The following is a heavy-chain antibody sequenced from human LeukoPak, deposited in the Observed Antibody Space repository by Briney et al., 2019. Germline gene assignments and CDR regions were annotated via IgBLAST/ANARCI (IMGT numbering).Heavy chain of an antibody. CDR2: IGTAGDT. D-gene: IGHD6-19*01. V-gene: IGHV3-13*04. J-gene: IGHJ4*02. CDR3: ARDGTGSNSGWYIH. Sequence: GGSLRLSCAASGFTSSSYDMHWVRQGTGKGLEWVSAIGTAGDTYYPGFVKGRFTISRDNSKNTLYLQMNSLRAEDTAVYYCARDGTGSNSGWYIHWGQGALVTVSS. CDR1: GFTSSSYD.